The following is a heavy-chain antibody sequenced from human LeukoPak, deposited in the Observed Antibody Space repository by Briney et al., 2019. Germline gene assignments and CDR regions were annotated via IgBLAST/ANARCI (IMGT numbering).Heavy chain of an antibody. V-gene: IGHV1-18*04. J-gene: IGHJ6*02. CDR3: ARGSLLWFGELPHYYYYYGMDV. CDR2: ISAYNGNT. Sequence: ASVKVSCKASGYTFTGYYMHWVRQAPGQGLEWMGWISAYNGNTNYAQKLQGRVTMTTDTSTSTAYMELRSLRSDDTAVYYCARGSLLWFGELPHYYYYYGMDVWGQGTTVTVSS. D-gene: IGHD3-10*01. CDR1: GYTFTGYY.